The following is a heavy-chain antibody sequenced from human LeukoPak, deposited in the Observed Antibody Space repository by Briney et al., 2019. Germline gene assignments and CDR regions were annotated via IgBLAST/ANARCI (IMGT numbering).Heavy chain of an antibody. CDR1: GGTFSSYA. D-gene: IGHD4-17*01. J-gene: IGHJ4*02. Sequence: SVKVSCKASGGTFSSYAISWVRQAPGQGLEWMGGIIPIFGTANYAQKFQGRVTITADESTSTAYMELSSLRSEDTAVYYCARDVYGDLLWLDYRGQGTLVTVSS. CDR3: ARDVYGDLLWLDY. CDR2: IIPIFGTA. V-gene: IGHV1-69*01.